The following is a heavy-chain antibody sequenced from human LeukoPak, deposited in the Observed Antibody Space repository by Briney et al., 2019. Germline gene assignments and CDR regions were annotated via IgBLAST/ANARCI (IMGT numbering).Heavy chain of an antibody. V-gene: IGHV1-69*05. CDR3: ARVGSTGYSYGCFDY. Sequence: SVKVSCKACGGTFSSYAISWVRQAPGQGLEWMGRIIPIFGTANYAQKFQGRVTITTDESTSTAYMELSSLRSEDTAVYYCARVGSTGYSYGCFDYWGQGTLVTVSS. CDR2: IIPIFGTA. J-gene: IGHJ4*02. D-gene: IGHD5-18*01. CDR1: GGTFSSYA.